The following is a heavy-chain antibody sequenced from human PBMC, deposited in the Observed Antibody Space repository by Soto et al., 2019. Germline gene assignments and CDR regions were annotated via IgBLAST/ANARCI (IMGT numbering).Heavy chain of an antibody. J-gene: IGHJ5*02. CDR3: ARAAAAAGTGSFWFDP. D-gene: IGHD6-13*01. CDR2: INPNSGGT. CDR1: GYTFTGYY. Sequence: ASVKGSCKASGYTFTGYYMHWVRQAPGQGLEWMGWINPNSGGTNYAQKFQGWVTMTRDTSISTAYMELSRLRSDDTAVYYCARAAAAAGTGSFWFDPWGQGTLVTVSS. V-gene: IGHV1-2*04.